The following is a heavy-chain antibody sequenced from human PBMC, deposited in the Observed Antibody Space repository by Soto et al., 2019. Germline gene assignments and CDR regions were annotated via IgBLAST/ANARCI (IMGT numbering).Heavy chain of an antibody. J-gene: IGHJ6*02. CDR2: IYYRSKWFH. V-gene: IGHV6-1*01. CDR1: GDSVSSNGAC. D-gene: IGHD2-15*01. Sequence: PSQTLSLTCVISGDSVSSNGACWNWIRQSPSRGLQWLGRIYYRSKWFHDYAASVESRMAINPDTSRNQFSLQLNYVTPEDTAVYYCARVHCSAGTCLDGLDFWAQGTTVTVSS. CDR3: ARVHCSAGTCLDGLDF.